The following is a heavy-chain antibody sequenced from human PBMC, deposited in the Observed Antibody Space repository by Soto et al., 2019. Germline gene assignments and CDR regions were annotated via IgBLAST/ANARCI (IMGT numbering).Heavy chain of an antibody. CDR1: GDTFSFYT. V-gene: IGHV1-69*02. D-gene: IGHD3-10*01. CDR2: INPILSVS. CDR3: ATSYGSGYRAFDY. J-gene: IGHJ4*02. Sequence: QVQLVQSGAEVKKPGSSVKVSCKASGDTFSFYTINWVRQAPGLGLEWVGRINPILSVSNYAQKFQGRVTMTADKSTSTAYMELRSLRSEDTAMYYCATSYGSGYRAFDYWGQGALVTVSS.